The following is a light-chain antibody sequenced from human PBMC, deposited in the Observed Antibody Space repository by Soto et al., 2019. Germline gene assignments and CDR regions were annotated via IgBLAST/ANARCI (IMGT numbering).Light chain of an antibody. V-gene: IGKV1-27*01. J-gene: IGKJ1*01. CDR3: QKYNRAPWT. CDR1: QGISNY. Sequence: DIQMTQSPSSLSASVGDRVTITCRASQGISNYLAWYQQQPGKVPKLLIYVASTLQSGVPSRFSGSGSGTDFTLTISSLEPEDVATYYCQKYNRAPWTFGQGTKVEIK. CDR2: VAS.